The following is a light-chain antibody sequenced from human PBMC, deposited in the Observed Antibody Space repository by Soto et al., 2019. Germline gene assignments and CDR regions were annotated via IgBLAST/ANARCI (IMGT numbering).Light chain of an antibody. CDR3: CSYAGSYTPSYV. CDR2: DVI. CDR1: SSDVGGYDY. J-gene: IGLJ1*01. V-gene: IGLV2-11*01. Sequence: QSVLTQPASVSGSPGQSVTISCTGASSDVGGYDYVSWYQQHPGKAPKVMIYDVIKRPSGVPDRFSGSKSGNTASLTISGLQAEDEADYYCCSYAGSYTPSYVFGTGTKVTVL.